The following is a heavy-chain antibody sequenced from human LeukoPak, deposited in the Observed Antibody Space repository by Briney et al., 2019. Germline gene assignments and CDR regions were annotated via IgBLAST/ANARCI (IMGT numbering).Heavy chain of an antibody. CDR2: IYSSGST. CDR3: ARQSYYYDSSGYYNYFDY. D-gene: IGHD3-22*01. Sequence: SETLSLTCTVSGGSISSYYWSWIRQPPGKGLEWIGYIYSSGSTNYNPSLKSRVTISVDTSKNQFSLKLSSVTAADTAVYYCARQSYYYDSSGYYNYFDYWGQGTLVTVSS. CDR1: GGSISSYY. J-gene: IGHJ4*02. V-gene: IGHV4-59*08.